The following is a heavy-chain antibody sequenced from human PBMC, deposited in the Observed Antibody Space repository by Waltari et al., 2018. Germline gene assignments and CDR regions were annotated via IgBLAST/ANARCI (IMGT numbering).Heavy chain of an antibody. V-gene: IGHV1-46*01. J-gene: IGHJ4*02. CDR3: ARGWHAGSQSYYSFDY. CDR2: INPSGGTT. D-gene: IGHD3-10*01. Sequence: QVQLVQSGAEVKKPGASVTIPCKASGYTFTNFYMHWVRQAPGQGLEWMGIINPSGGTTHYAQKFQGRVTMTRDTSTSTVYMELSSLRSEDTAVYFCARGWHAGSQSYYSFDYWGQGTLVTVSS. CDR1: GYTFTNFY.